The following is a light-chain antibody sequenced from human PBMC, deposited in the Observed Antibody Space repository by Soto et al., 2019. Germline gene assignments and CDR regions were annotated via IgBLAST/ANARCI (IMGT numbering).Light chain of an antibody. CDR3: QQYNNWPWT. Sequence: EIVVTQSPSALSGSPGERCTLSCRASQSVSSNLAWYQQKPGQAPRLLIYGASTRATGIPARFSGSGSGTEFTLTISSLQSEDFAVYYCQQYNNWPWTFGQGTKVDIK. CDR1: QSVSSN. V-gene: IGKV3-15*01. J-gene: IGKJ1*01. CDR2: GAS.